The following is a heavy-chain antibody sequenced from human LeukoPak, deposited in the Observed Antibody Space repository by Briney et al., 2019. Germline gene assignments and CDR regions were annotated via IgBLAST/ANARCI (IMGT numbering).Heavy chain of an antibody. CDR3: AKWGGDSGAEQWLVLDY. J-gene: IGHJ4*02. Sequence: PGGSLRLSCAASGFTFNSHEMHWVRQAPGKGLEWVSYITSSGCITYYADSVKGRFTISRDNSKNTLYLEMNSLRVEDTAIYYCAKWGGDSGAEQWLVLDYWGQGTLVTVSS. CDR1: GFTFNSHE. D-gene: IGHD6-19*01. V-gene: IGHV3-23*01. CDR2: ITSSGCIT.